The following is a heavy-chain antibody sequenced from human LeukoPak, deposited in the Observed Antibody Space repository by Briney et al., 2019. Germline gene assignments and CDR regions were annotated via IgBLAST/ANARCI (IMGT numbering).Heavy chain of an antibody. CDR3: AKDLQVGATQFWWYFDL. CDR1: GFTFSSYA. J-gene: IGHJ2*01. V-gene: IGHV3-23*01. CDR2: ISTSGGST. D-gene: IGHD1-26*01. Sequence: GGSLRLSCAASGFTFSSYAMSWVRQAPGKGLEWVSAISTSGGSTYYADSVKGRFTISRDNSKNTLYLQMNSLRAEDTAVYYCAKDLQVGATQFWWYFDLWGRGTLVTVSS.